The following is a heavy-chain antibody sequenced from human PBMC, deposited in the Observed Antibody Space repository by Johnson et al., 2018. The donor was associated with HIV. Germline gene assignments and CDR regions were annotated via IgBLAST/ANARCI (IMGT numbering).Heavy chain of an antibody. D-gene: IGHD6-13*01. V-gene: IGHV3-30*02. Sequence: QVQLVESGGGLVQPGGSLRLSCAASGFTFSTYDMHWVRQAPGKGLEWVAVARFDEVSKYYIDSVKGRFTISRDNSKKTLYLQMNSLRAEDTPVYYCAKDFGSSSWHAFDVWGQGTMVTVSS. CDR3: AKDFGSSSWHAFDV. J-gene: IGHJ3*01. CDR1: GFTFSTYD. CDR2: ARFDEVSK.